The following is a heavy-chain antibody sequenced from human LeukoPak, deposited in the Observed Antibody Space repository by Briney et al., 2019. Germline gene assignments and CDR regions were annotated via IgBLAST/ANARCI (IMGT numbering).Heavy chain of an antibody. J-gene: IGHJ4*02. CDR3: TRDGAVAAVDC. V-gene: IGHV3-49*03. Sequence: GGSLRLSCTASGFTFGDYAMSWLRQAPGKALEGVGFIRSKAYGGTTEYAASVKGRFTISRDDSKSIAYLQMNSLKTEDTAVYYCTRDGAVAAVDCWGQGTLVTVSS. D-gene: IGHD6-19*01. CDR2: IRSKAYGGTT. CDR1: GFTFGDYA.